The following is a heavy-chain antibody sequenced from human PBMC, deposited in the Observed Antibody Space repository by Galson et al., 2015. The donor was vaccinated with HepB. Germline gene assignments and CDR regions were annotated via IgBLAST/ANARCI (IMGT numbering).Heavy chain of an antibody. CDR3: TRGMAVADYPTDYYFDY. Sequence: SLRLSCAASGFTFGEFSMNWVRQAPGKGLEWVGFIRSKGYGGTIEYAASVKGRFTISRDDSKSIAYLHMNSLKTEDIAVYYCTRGMAVADYPTDYYFDYWGQGTLVTVSS. J-gene: IGHJ4*02. CDR2: IRSKGYGGTI. CDR1: GFTFGEFS. V-gene: IGHV3-49*04. D-gene: IGHD6-19*01.